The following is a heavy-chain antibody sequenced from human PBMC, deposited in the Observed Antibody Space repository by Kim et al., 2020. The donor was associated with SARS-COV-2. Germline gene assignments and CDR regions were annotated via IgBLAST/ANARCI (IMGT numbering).Heavy chain of an antibody. V-gene: IGHV4-39*01. Sequence: SETLSLTCTVSGASISSSLYSWAWIRQPPGQGLVWIGCVSFTGDFYYTPSLQFRVSTSVDSSMNQFSLKRPSVTAADTAVYYCAASPGFTNTLTALFDSWGQGTLVTVSS. J-gene: IGHJ4*02. CDR1: GASISSSLYS. CDR2: VSFTGDF. D-gene: IGHD2-2*01. CDR3: AASPGFTNTLTALFDS.